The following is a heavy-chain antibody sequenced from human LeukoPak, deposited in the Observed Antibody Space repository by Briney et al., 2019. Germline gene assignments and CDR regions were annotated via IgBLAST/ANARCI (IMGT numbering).Heavy chain of an antibody. CDR2: IYTSGST. V-gene: IGHV4-4*07. Sequence: PSETLSLTCTVSGYSISSGYYWSWIRQPAGKGLEWIGRIYTSGSTNYNPSLKSRVTMSVDTSKNQFSLKLSSVTAADTAVYYCAKYDILTGAFDYWGQGTLVTVSS. D-gene: IGHD3-9*01. CDR3: AKYDILTGAFDY. J-gene: IGHJ4*02. CDR1: GYSISSGYY.